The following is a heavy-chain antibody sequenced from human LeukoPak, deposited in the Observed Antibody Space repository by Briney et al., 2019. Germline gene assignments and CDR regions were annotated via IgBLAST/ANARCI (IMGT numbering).Heavy chain of an antibody. CDR2: ISAYNGNT. CDR3: ARDRYSSSWYEGFDY. D-gene: IGHD6-13*01. J-gene: IGHJ4*02. V-gene: IGHV1-18*01. CDR1: GYTFTSYG. Sequence: ASVKVSCKASGYTFTSYGISWVRQAPGQALEWMGWISAYNGNTNYAQKLQGRVTMTTDTSTSTAYMELRSLRSDDTAVYYCARDRYSSSWYEGFDYWGQGTLVTVSS.